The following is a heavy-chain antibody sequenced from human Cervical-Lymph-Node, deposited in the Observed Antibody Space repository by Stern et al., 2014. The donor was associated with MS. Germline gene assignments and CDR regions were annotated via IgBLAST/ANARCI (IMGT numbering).Heavy chain of an antibody. CDR2: INPNTGGT. CDR3: ARGQGVEVA. CDR1: GYTFTGHY. J-gene: IGHJ4*02. Sequence: DQLVESGAEVKNPGASVTVSCKASGYTFTGHYMNWVRQAPGQGLEWIGRINPNTGGTNYAQNFQARVTMTRDTSISTAYMELRSLKFDDTALYFCARGQGVEVAWGQGTLVTVSS. D-gene: IGHD3-3*01. V-gene: IGHV1-2*06.